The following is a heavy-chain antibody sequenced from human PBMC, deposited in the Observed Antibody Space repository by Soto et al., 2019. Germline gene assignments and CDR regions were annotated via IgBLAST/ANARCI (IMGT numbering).Heavy chain of an antibody. Sequence: SVKVSCKASGGTFSSYAISWVRQAPGQGLEWMGGIIPIFGTANYAQKFQGRVTIIADESTSTAYMELSSLRSEDTAVYYCARSIAAAGTSLGWFDPWGQGTLVTVSS. V-gene: IGHV1-69*13. CDR1: GGTFSSYA. D-gene: IGHD6-13*01. J-gene: IGHJ5*02. CDR2: IIPIFGTA. CDR3: ARSIAAAGTSLGWFDP.